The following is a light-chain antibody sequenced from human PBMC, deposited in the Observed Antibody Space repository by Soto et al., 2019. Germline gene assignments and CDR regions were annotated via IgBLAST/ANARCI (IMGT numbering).Light chain of an antibody. V-gene: IGKV3-20*01. Sequence: EIVLTQSPGTLSLSPGERATLSCRASQSVAGSSLAWYQHQRGQAPRLLIYAASSRATGIPDRFSGTGSGTDFTLTISRLEPEDFALYYCQHYNSYSEAFGQGTKVELK. J-gene: IGKJ1*01. CDR3: QHYNSYSEA. CDR2: AAS. CDR1: QSVAGSS.